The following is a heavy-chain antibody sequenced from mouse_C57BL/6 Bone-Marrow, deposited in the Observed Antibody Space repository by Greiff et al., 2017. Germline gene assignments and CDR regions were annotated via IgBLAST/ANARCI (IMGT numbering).Heavy chain of an antibody. Sequence: EVQGLESGGGLVQPGGSLKLSCAASGFTFSDYYMYWVRQTPEKRLEWVAYISNGGGSTYYTDTVKGRFTISRDNARNTLYLQMCCLKSDDTAMYYCARHYYGSSRYYAMDYWGQGTSVTVSS. J-gene: IGHJ4*01. V-gene: IGHV5-12*01. CDR3: ARHYYGSSRYYAMDY. D-gene: IGHD1-1*01. CDR2: ISNGGGST. CDR1: GFTFSDYY.